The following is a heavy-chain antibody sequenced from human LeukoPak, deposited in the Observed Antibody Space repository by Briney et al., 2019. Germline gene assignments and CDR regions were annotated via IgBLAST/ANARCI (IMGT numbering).Heavy chain of an antibody. CDR1: GGTFSSYA. CDR2: IIPIFGTA. J-gene: IGHJ6*03. D-gene: IGHD6-13*01. V-gene: IGHV1-69*05. Sequence: SVKVSCKASGGTFSSYAISWVRQAPGQGLEWMGGIIPIFGTANYAQKFQGRVTITTDESTSTAYMELSSLRSEDTAVYYCARVASYSSSWYGYYYYMDVWGKGTTVTVSS. CDR3: ARVASYSSSWYGYYYYMDV.